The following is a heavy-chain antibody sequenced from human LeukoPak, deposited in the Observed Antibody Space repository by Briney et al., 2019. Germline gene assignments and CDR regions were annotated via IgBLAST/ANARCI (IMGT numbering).Heavy chain of an antibody. V-gene: IGHV3-9*01. D-gene: IGHD3-3*01. CDR3: ARSGQGDAFDI. Sequence: GGSLRLSCAASGFTFDDYAMHWVRQAPGKGLEWVSGISWNSGSIGYADSVKGRFTISRDNAKNSLYLQMNSLRAEDTALYYCARSGQGDAFDIWGQGTMVTVSS. CDR2: ISWNSGSI. J-gene: IGHJ3*02. CDR1: GFTFDDYA.